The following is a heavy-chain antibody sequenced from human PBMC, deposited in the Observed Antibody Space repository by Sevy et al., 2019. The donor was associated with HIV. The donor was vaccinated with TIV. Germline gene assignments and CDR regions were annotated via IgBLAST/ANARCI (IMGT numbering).Heavy chain of an antibody. CDR2: IKSKPDGGTI. V-gene: IGHV3-15*01. CDR1: GFSFSHAW. J-gene: IGHJ6*02. Sequence: GGSLRLSCAASGFSFSHAWMTWVRQAPGKGLEWVGRIKSKPDGGTIVYAAPVKGRFTISRDDSKNTLYLQMNSLKTEDTAGYYCSTDPIIVLLVTDGMDVWGQGTTVTVSS. D-gene: IGHD2-8*02. CDR3: STDPIIVLLVTDGMDV.